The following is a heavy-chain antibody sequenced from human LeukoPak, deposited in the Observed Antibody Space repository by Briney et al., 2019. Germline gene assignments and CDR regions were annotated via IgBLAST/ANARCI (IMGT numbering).Heavy chain of an antibody. CDR2: ISAYNGNT. CDR1: GYTFTSYG. J-gene: IGHJ6*02. D-gene: IGHD6-19*01. V-gene: IGHV1-18*01. Sequence: ASVKVSCKASGYTFTSYGISWVRQAPGQGLEWMGWISAYNGNTNYAQKLQGRVTMTTDTSTSTAYMELRSLRSDGTAVYYCARVSSGWYYYYGMDVWGQGTTVTVSS. CDR3: ARVSSGWYYYYGMDV.